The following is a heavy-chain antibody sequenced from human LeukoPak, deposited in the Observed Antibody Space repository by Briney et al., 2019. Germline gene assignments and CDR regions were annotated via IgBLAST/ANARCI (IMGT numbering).Heavy chain of an antibody. CDR3: ARDHNYAFDN. CDR1: GFPFIEYS. D-gene: IGHD1-1*01. V-gene: IGHV3-48*01. J-gene: IGHJ4*02. Sequence: GSLSLSCTASGFPFIEYSMNWVRQVPGKGLEWIAYIGIDSGNTKYADSVRGRFTISADKTKNSLYLQMNSVRVEDTAVYYCARDHNYAFDNWGQGTLVSVAS. CDR2: IGIDSGNT.